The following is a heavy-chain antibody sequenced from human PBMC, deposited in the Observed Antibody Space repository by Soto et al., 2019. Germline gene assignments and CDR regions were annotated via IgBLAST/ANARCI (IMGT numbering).Heavy chain of an antibody. Sequence: SETLSLTCTVSGGSISSYYWSWIRQPPGKGLEWIGYIYYSGSTNYNPSLKSRVTISVDTSKNQFSLKLSSVTTADTAVYYCARHVEAVAGTVVAAFDIWGQGTMVTVSS. D-gene: IGHD6-19*01. V-gene: IGHV4-59*08. J-gene: IGHJ3*02. CDR3: ARHVEAVAGTVVAAFDI. CDR2: IYYSGST. CDR1: GGSISSYY.